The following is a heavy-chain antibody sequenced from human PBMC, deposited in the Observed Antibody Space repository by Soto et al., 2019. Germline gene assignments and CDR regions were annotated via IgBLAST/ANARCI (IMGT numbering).Heavy chain of an antibody. D-gene: IGHD3-10*01. CDR3: ARGVRVVGYYYYYMDV. J-gene: IGHJ6*03. Sequence: QVQLQESGPGLVKPSGTLSLTCAVASGSISSSNWWSWVRQPPGKGLEWIGEIYHSGSPNYNPSLKSRVTISVDKSKNQFSLKLSSVTAADTAVYYCARGVRVVGYYYYYMDVWGKGTTVTVSS. CDR1: SGSISSSNW. V-gene: IGHV4-4*02. CDR2: IYHSGSP.